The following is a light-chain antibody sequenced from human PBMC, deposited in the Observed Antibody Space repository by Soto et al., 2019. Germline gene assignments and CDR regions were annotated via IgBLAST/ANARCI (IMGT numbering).Light chain of an antibody. Sequence: DILLTQSPGTLSWSPGERATLSCRASQSVSNNYLAWYQQKPGQAPRLLIYGASTRATGIPARFSGSGSGTEFTLTIRSLQSEDFAVYYCQQSLTFGGGTKVDIK. V-gene: IGKV3-15*01. J-gene: IGKJ4*01. CDR1: QSVSNN. CDR3: QQSLT. CDR2: GAS.